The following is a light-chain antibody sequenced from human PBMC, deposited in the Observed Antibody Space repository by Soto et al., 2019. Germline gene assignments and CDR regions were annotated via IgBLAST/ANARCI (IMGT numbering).Light chain of an antibody. V-gene: IGLV1-40*01. Sequence: QSVLTQPPSVSGAPWQRVAISCTGSSSNIGAEYDVHWYQQLPGTAPKRLIYGDNNRPSGVPDRFSGSKSGTSASLAITGLQPEDEADYYCQSYGSSLTTFVFGTGTKVPS. CDR2: GDN. CDR3: QSYGSSLTTFV. CDR1: SSNIGAEYD. J-gene: IGLJ1*01.